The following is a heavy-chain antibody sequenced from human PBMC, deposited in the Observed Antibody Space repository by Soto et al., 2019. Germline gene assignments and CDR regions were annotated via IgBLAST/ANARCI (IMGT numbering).Heavy chain of an antibody. CDR2: INHSGST. CDR3: ARGIRSGWSWYYYYMDV. D-gene: IGHD6-19*01. V-gene: IGHV4-34*01. CDR1: GGSFCGYY. Sequence: SETLSLTCAVYGGSFCGYYRSWIRQPPGKGLEWIGEINHSGSTNYNPSLKSRVTISVDTSKNQFSLKLSSVTAADTAVYYCARGIRSGWSWYYYYMDVWGKGTTVTVSS. J-gene: IGHJ6*03.